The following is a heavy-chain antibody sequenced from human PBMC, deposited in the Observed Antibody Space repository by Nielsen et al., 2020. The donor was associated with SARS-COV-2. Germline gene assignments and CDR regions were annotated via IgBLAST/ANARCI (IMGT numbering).Heavy chain of an antibody. J-gene: IGHJ4*02. CDR1: GFTFSTYG. V-gene: IGHV3-30*18. Sequence: GESLNISFAASGFTFSTYGMHWVRPAPGKGLEWVAAISYDGSNKYYVDSVKGRFTISRDNSKNTLYLQMSSLREEDTAVYYCTKDWTASVVVPTGGVDYWGQGTLVTVSS. CDR2: ISYDGSNK. CDR3: TKDWTASVVVPTGGVDY. D-gene: IGHD2-15*01.